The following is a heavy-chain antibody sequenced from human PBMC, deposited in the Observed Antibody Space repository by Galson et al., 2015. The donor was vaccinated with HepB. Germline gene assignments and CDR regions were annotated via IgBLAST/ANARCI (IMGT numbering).Heavy chain of an antibody. Sequence: TLSLTCTVSGASISSGFYSWSWIRQPPGKGLEWIGYIYHSGSTDYNPSLKSRVTISLDMSKNQFSLEVNSVTAADTAVYFCARANWEYTGAFDIWGLGTMVTVSS. D-gene: IGHD7-27*01. J-gene: IGHJ3*02. CDR2: IYHSGST. CDR3: ARANWEYTGAFDI. V-gene: IGHV4-30-2*01. CDR1: GASISSGFYS.